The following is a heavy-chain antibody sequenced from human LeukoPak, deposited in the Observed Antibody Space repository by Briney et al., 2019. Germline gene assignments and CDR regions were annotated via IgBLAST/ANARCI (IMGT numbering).Heavy chain of an antibody. V-gene: IGHV3-7*01. CDR1: GFTFSSYA. J-gene: IGHJ4*02. CDR2: IKQDGSEK. CDR3: ANLLRWEPY. Sequence: GGSLRLSCAASGFTFSSYAMGWVRQAPGKGLEWVANIKQDGSEKYYADSVKGRFTISRDNSKNTLYLQMNSLRAEDTAVYYCANLLRWEPYWGQGTLVTVSS. D-gene: IGHD4-23*01.